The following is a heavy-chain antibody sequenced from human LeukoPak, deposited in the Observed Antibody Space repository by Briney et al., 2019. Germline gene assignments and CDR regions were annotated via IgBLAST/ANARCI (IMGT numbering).Heavy chain of an antibody. D-gene: IGHD3-22*01. CDR2: ITSGVGIT. CDR1: GFTFSNFG. V-gene: IGHV3-23*01. Sequence: GGSLSLSCAASGFTFSNFGMNWVRQAPGKGLEWVSIITSGVGITYYADSVKGRFTISRDNSRNTLYLQMNSLRAEDTAVYYCAKGDYYDLDYWGQGTLVTVSS. J-gene: IGHJ4*02. CDR3: AKGDYYDLDY.